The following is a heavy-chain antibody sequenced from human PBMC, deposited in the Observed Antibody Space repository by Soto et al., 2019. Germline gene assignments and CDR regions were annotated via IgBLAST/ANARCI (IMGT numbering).Heavy chain of an antibody. CDR1: GFTFSGYW. D-gene: IGHD6-13*01. J-gene: IGHJ4*02. Sequence: PGGSLRLSCAASGFTFSGYWMSWVRQAPGQGLEWVANIKQDGNEKYYVDSVKGRFTISRDNAKNSLFLQMNSLRAEDTAVYYCAVLRYSSSWSAYDYWGQGTLVTVSS. V-gene: IGHV3-7*05. CDR3: AVLRYSSSWSAYDY. CDR2: IKQDGNEK.